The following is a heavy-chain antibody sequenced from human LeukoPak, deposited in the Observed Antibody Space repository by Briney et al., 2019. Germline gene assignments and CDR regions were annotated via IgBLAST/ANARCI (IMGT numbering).Heavy chain of an antibody. CDR2: INPNSGGT. V-gene: IGHV1-2*02. CDR1: GYTFTGYY. J-gene: IGHJ4*02. Sequence: ASVKVSCKASGYTFTGYYMHWVRQAPGQGLEWMGWINPNSGGTNYAQKFQGRVTMTRDTSISTAYMELSRLRSDDTAVYYCAANHDFWSGSLYWGQGTLVTVSS. CDR3: AANHDFWSGSLY. D-gene: IGHD3-3*01.